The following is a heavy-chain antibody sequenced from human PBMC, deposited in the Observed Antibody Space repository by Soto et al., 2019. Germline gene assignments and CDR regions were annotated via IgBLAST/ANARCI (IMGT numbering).Heavy chain of an antibody. CDR3: ARMYYDFWSGGDLYYFDY. V-gene: IGHV3-74*01. CDR2: INSDGSST. J-gene: IGHJ4*02. Sequence: GGSLRLSCAASGFTFSSYWMHWVCQAPGKGLVWVSRINSDGSSTSYADSVKGRFTISRDNAKNSLYLQMNSLRAEDTAVYYCARMYYDFWSGGDLYYFDYWGQGTLVTVSS. D-gene: IGHD3-3*01. CDR1: GFTFSSYW.